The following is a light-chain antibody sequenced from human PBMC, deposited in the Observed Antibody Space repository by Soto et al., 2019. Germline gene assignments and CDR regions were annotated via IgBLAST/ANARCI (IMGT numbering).Light chain of an antibody. CDR2: EGS. CDR1: SSDVGSHNL. Sequence: QSVLTQPASVSGSPGQSITISCTGTSSDVGSHNLVSWYQQHPGKAPKLMIYEGSKRPSGVSNRFSGSKSGNTASLTISGLQAEDEADYYCCSYAGSSTFEYYVFGTGTKLTVL. V-gene: IGLV2-23*03. J-gene: IGLJ1*01. CDR3: CSYAGSSTFEYYV.